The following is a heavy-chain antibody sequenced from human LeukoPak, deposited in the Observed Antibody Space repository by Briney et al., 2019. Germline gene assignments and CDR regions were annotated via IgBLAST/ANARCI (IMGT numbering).Heavy chain of an antibody. CDR1: GFTFSSYG. D-gene: IGHD5-12*01. J-gene: IGHJ4*02. CDR2: ITSSGSTK. Sequence: GGSLRLSCAASGFTFSSYGMNWVRQAPGKGLEWVSYITSSGSTKYYADSVKGRFTISRDNAKNSLYLQMNSLRAEDTAVYYCARDRSAYSGYVFFDSWGQGTLVTVSS. V-gene: IGHV3-48*04. CDR3: ARDRSAYSGYVFFDS.